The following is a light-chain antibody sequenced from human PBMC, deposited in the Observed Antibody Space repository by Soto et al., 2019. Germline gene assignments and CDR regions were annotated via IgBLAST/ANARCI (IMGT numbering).Light chain of an antibody. V-gene: IGKV3D-11*03. CDR1: QSVSSN. CDR2: DAS. CDR3: QQYGA. J-gene: IGKJ1*01. Sequence: IVLIHSPATLSLSPWERATLSCRASQSVSSNLAWYQQNPGQAPRLLIFDASNRATGIPARFSGSGSGTEFTLTISRLEPEDFAVYYCQQYGAFGQGTKVDIK.